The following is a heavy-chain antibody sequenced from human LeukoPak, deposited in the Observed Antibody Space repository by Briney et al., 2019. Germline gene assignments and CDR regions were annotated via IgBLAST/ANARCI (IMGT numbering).Heavy chain of an antibody. J-gene: IGHJ4*02. D-gene: IGHD5-18*01. CDR1: GYTFTSYA. CDR3: ARERGYSYSYHDY. CDR2: INAGNGNT. V-gene: IGHV1-3*01. Sequence: GASVKVSCKASGYTFTSYAMHWVRQAPGQRLEWMGWINAGNGNTKYSQKFQGRVTITRDTSASTAYMELSSLRSEDTAVYYCARERGYSYSYHDYWGQGTLVTVPS.